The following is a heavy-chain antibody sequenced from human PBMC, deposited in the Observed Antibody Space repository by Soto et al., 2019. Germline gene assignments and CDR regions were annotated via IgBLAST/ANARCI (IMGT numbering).Heavy chain of an antibody. D-gene: IGHD6-19*01. CDR1: GGSLSSYY. V-gene: IGHV4-34*01. CDR3: ASIAVADVGWFDP. Sequence: SETLSLTCTVSGGSLSSYYWSWIRQPPGKGLEWIGEINHSGSTNYNPSLKSRVTISVDTSKNQFSLKLSSVTAADTAVYYCASIAVADVGWFDPWGQGTLVTVSS. CDR2: INHSGST. J-gene: IGHJ5*02.